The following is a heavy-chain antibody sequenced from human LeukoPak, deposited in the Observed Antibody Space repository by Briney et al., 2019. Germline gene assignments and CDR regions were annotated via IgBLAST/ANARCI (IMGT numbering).Heavy chain of an antibody. CDR3: AQNGQSGFSFDP. D-gene: IGHD2-8*01. CDR1: GASLNGHH. Sequence: SETLSLTCAVYGASLNGHHWSWLRQPPGKGLEWIGEGSDVGGTKYNPSLKSRVTISADTSKNQFSLKLSSVTAADTAVYYCAQNGQSGFSFDPWGQGTLDTVSS. CDR2: GSDVGGT. V-gene: IGHV4-34*01. J-gene: IGHJ5*02.